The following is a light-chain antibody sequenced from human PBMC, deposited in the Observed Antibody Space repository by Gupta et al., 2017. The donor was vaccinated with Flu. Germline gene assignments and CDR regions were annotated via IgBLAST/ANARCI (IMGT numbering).Light chain of an antibody. J-gene: IGLJ3*02. Sequence: QSVLTQPPSASGTPGQRITISCSGSSSNIGSNYVYWYQQLPGKAPKVVIYRNDQRPSGVPDRFSGSKSGNSASLAIGGLRAEDEAEYYWEAWADGLNKDVFGGGTKVTVL. CDR1: SSNIGSNY. CDR2: RND. CDR3: EAWADGLNKDV. V-gene: IGLV1-47*01.